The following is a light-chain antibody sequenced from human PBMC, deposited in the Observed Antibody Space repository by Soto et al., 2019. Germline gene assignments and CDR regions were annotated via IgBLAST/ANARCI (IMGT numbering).Light chain of an antibody. CDR2: RAS. V-gene: IGKV1D-16*01. CDR1: QDIHNR. CDR3: QKDEVYVIT. Sequence: IHMTQYPSSLSTSVGDRVIITCRARQDIHNRLGWFQQKSEKARKSLIYRASNLQSGVPSRFFGSGTGTAVALTIHHTQPEVFPTYFRQKDEVYVITCGGGTKVDIK. J-gene: IGKJ4*01.